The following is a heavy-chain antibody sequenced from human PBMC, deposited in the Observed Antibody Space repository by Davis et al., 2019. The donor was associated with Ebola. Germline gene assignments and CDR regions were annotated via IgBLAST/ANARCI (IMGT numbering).Heavy chain of an antibody. CDR2: ISYDGSNK. V-gene: IGHV3-30*18. Sequence: GGSLRLSCAASGFTFSSYGMHWVRQAPGKGLEWVAVISYDGSNKYYADSVKGRFTISRDNSKSTLYLQMNSLRAEDTAVYYCAKDHWVRGVIVVHYYYYGMDVWGQGTTVTVSS. CDR3: AKDHWVRGVIVVHYYYYGMDV. J-gene: IGHJ6*02. D-gene: IGHD3-10*01. CDR1: GFTFSSYG.